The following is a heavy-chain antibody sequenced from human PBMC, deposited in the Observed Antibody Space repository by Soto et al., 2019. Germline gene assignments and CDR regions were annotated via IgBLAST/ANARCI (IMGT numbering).Heavy chain of an antibody. Sequence: EVQLVESGGGLVQPGKSLRLSCAASGFTFSRYEMTWVRQAPGKGLEWISYISSTGTTIYYADAVKGRFTISRDNAKNSLFLQMNSLRVEDTGVYYCVREVGFLEHGLDVWGQGTTVIVSS. D-gene: IGHD3-3*01. J-gene: IGHJ6*02. CDR3: VREVGFLEHGLDV. CDR1: GFTFSRYE. V-gene: IGHV3-48*03. CDR2: ISSTGTTI.